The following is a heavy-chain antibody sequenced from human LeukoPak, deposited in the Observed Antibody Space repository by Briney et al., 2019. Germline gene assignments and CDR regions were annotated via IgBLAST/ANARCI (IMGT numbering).Heavy chain of an antibody. Sequence: SETLSLTCTVSGGSISSYYWSWIRQPPGKGLEWIGYIYYSGSTNYNPTLKSRVTISVDTSKNQFSLKLNSVTAADTAVYYCARERSSGWQGVFDIWGPGTMVTVSS. D-gene: IGHD6-19*01. CDR1: GGSISSYY. CDR3: ARERSSGWQGVFDI. V-gene: IGHV4-59*01. J-gene: IGHJ3*02. CDR2: IYYSGST.